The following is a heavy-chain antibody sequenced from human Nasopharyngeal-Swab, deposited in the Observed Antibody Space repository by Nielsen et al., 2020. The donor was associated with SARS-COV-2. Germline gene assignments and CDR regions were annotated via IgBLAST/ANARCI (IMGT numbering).Heavy chain of an antibody. Sequence: SETLSLTYTVSGGSISSSSYYWGWIRQPPGKGLEWIGSIYYSGSTYYNPSLKSRVTISVDTSKNQFSLKLSSVTAADTAVYYCARDRRGWLQSRSPLFFDYWGQGTLVTVSS. CDR3: ARDRRGWLQSRSPLFFDY. D-gene: IGHD5-24*01. CDR2: IYYSGST. V-gene: IGHV4-39*02. J-gene: IGHJ4*02. CDR1: GGSISSSSYY.